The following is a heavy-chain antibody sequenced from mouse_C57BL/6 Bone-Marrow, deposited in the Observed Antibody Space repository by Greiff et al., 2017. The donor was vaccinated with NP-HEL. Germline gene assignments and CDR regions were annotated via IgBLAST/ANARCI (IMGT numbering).Heavy chain of an antibody. V-gene: IGHV1-76*01. CDR2: IYPGSGNT. Sequence: QVQLKESGAELVRPGASVKLSCKASGYTFTDYYINWVKQRPGQGLEWIARIYPGSGNTYYNEKFKGKATLTAEKSSSTAYMQLSSLTSEDSSVYFCAGCCGAYWGQGTLVTVSA. CDR3: AGCCGAY. J-gene: IGHJ3*01. CDR1: GYTFTDYY.